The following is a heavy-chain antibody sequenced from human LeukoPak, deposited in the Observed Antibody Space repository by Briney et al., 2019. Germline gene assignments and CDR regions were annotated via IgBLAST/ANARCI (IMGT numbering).Heavy chain of an antibody. CDR3: ARDWGYSRGYSSEYDY. V-gene: IGHV1-69*01. Sequence: ASVKVSCKASGGTFSSYAISWVRQAPGQGLEWMGGIIPIFGTANYAQKFQGRVTITADESTSTAYMELSSLRSEDTAVYYCARDWGYSRGYSSEYDYWGQETLVTVPS. D-gene: IGHD3-22*01. J-gene: IGHJ4*02. CDR1: GGTFSSYA. CDR2: IIPIFGTA.